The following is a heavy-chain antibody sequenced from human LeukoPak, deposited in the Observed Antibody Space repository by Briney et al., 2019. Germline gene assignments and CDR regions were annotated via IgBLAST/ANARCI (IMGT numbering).Heavy chain of an antibody. Sequence: GGSLRLSCAASGFTFSSYSMNWVRQAPGKGLEWVSSISSSSSYIYYADSVKGRFTISRDNAKNSLYLQMNSLRAEDTAVYYCARDGGAYYFAYWGQGTLVTVSS. CDR1: GFTFSSYS. CDR3: ARDGGAYYFAY. V-gene: IGHV3-21*01. J-gene: IGHJ4*02. CDR2: ISSSSSYI. D-gene: IGHD2-21*01.